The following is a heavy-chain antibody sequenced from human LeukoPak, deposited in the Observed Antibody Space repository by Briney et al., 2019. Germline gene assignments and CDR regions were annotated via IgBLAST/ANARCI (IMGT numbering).Heavy chain of an antibody. V-gene: IGHV3-30*18. CDR2: ISYDGSNK. J-gene: IGHJ5*02. Sequence: GGSLRLSCAASGFTFSSYGMHWVRQAPGKGLEWVAVISYDGSNKYYADSVKGRFTISRDNSKNTLYLQMNSLRAEDTAVYYCAKDEGVDPYCGGDCLNVVDPWGQGTLVTVSS. CDR3: AKDEGVDPYCGGDCLNVVDP. CDR1: GFTFSSYG. D-gene: IGHD2-21*02.